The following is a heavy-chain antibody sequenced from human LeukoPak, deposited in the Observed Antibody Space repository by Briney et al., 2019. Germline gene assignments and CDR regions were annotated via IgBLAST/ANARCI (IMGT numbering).Heavy chain of an antibody. J-gene: IGHJ6*03. CDR2: IWYDGSNK. V-gene: IGHV3-33*06. CDR1: GFTFSSYG. CDR3: AKNRQWLPSENYYYMDV. D-gene: IGHD6-19*01. Sequence: GGSLRLSCAASGFTFSSYGMHWVRQAPGKGLEWVAVIWYDGSNKYYADSVKGRFTISRDNSKNTLYLQMNSLRAEDTAVYYCAKNRQWLPSENYYYMDVWGKGTTVTVSS.